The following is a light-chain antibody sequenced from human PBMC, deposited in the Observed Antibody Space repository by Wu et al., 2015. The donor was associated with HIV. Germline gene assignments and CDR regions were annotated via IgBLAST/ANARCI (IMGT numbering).Light chain of an antibody. CDR1: QSVSSD. CDR2: GAS. Sequence: EIVMTQSPATLSASPGARATLPCRASQSVSSDLAWYQQKPGQAPRLLIYGASIRATGIPARFSGSGSGTDFTLTINSMQSEDVGVYYCQQYDSWPRTFGQGTKVEIK. V-gene: IGKV3-15*01. CDR3: QQYDSWPRT. J-gene: IGKJ1*01.